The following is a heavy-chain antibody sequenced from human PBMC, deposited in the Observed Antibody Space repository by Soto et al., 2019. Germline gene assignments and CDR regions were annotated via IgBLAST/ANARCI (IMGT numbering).Heavy chain of an antibody. CDR1: GYTFTSYD. D-gene: IGHD2-15*01. Sequence: QVPLVQSGAEVKKPGASVKVSCKASGYTFTSYDINWVRQATGQGLEWMGWMNPNSGNTGYAQKFQGRVTMTRNTSISTAYMELSSLRSEDTAVYYCARFYRQVGYCSGGSCYSDRDAFDIWGQGTMVTVSS. CDR3: ARFYRQVGYCSGGSCYSDRDAFDI. J-gene: IGHJ3*02. V-gene: IGHV1-8*01. CDR2: MNPNSGNT.